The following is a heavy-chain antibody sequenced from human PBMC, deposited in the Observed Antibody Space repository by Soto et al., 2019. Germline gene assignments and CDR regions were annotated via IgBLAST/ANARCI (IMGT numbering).Heavy chain of an antibody. CDR1: GGSISSGGYY. V-gene: IGHV4-31*03. D-gene: IGHD2-21*02. CDR2: IYYSGST. J-gene: IGHJ6*02. CDR3: ARVWGGHCHYGMDV. Sequence: QVQLQESGPGLVKPSQTLSLTCTVSGGSISSGGYYWSWIRQHPGKGLEWIGYIYYSGSTYYNPSLKSRVTTSVDTSKTQFSLKLSSVTAADTAVYYGARVWGGHCHYGMDVWGQGTTVTVSS.